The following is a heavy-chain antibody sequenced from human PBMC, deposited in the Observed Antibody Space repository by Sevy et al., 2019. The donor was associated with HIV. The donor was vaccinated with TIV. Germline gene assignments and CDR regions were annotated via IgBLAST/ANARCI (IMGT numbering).Heavy chain of an antibody. CDR1: GYTFTSYY. D-gene: IGHD6-13*01. J-gene: IGHJ3*02. Sequence: ASVKVSCKASGYTFTSYYMHWVRQAPGQGLEWMGIIHPSGGTRSYAQKFQGRVTMTRDTSTSTVYMELGSLRSEDTAVYYCARDHTVIGSSWYRAFDIWGQGTMVTVSS. CDR2: IHPSGGTR. CDR3: ARDHTVIGSSWYRAFDI. V-gene: IGHV1-46*01.